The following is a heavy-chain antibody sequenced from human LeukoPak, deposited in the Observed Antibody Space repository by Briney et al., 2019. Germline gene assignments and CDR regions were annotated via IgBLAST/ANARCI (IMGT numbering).Heavy chain of an antibody. J-gene: IGHJ4*02. CDR1: GYTFTDCY. Sequence: ASVKVSCKASGYTFTDCYIHWVRQAPGQGLEWMGWINPNSGGTNYAQNFQGRVTMTRDTYITTAYMDLSRLRLDDTAVYYCAVGRRTDFDYWGQGTLVTVSS. V-gene: IGHV1-2*02. D-gene: IGHD1-26*01. CDR3: AVGRRTDFDY. CDR2: INPNSGGT.